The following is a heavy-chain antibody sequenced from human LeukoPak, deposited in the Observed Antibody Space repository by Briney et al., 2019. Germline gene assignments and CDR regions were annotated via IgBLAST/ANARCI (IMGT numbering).Heavy chain of an antibody. D-gene: IGHD3-10*01. CDR1: GYTFTGNY. V-gene: IGHV1-2*02. CDR2: INPNSGAT. CDR3: ARCTLVFNY. J-gene: IGHJ4*02. Sequence: GASVKVSCKAYGYTFTGNYMHWVRQAPGQGLEWMGWINPNSGATTYAQKFQGRVTMTRDTSISTAYMELSRLRSDDTAVYYCARCTLVFNYWGQGTLVTVSS.